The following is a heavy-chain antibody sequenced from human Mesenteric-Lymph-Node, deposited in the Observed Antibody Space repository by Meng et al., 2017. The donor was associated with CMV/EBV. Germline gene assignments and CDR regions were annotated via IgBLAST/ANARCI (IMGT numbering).Heavy chain of an antibody. Sequence: ASVKVSCKASGYTFISYGISWVRQAPGQGLEWMGWISTYNGNTNYAQKLQGRVTITTDTSTSTAYMELRSLRSDDTAVYYCARGRGSRNWFDPWGQGTLVTVSS. D-gene: IGHD2-2*01. V-gene: IGHV1-18*01. J-gene: IGHJ5*02. CDR3: ARGRGSRNWFDP. CDR1: GYTFISYG. CDR2: ISTYNGNT.